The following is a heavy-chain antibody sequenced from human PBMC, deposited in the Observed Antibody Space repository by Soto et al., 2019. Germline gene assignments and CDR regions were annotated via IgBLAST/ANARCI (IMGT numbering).Heavy chain of an antibody. CDR1: GFTFSSYA. V-gene: IGHV3-23*01. D-gene: IGHD6-13*01. CDR2: ISGSGGST. CDR3: AKDGELGYSSSHDAFDI. Sequence: EVQLLESGGGLVRPGGSLRLSCAASGFTFSSYAMSWVRQAPGKGLEWVSAISGSGGSTYYADSVKGRFTISRDNSKNTLYLQMNSLRAEDTAVYYCAKDGELGYSSSHDAFDIWGQGTMVTVSS. J-gene: IGHJ3*02.